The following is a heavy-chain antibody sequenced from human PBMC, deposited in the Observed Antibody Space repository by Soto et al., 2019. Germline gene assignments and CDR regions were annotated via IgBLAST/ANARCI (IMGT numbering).Heavy chain of an antibody. CDR2: ITGSGGNT. V-gene: IGHV3-23*01. CDR1: GFIFGDYV. D-gene: IGHD3-3*01. J-gene: IGHJ4*02. Sequence: GGSLRLSCAASGFIFGDYVITWVRQGPGKGLEWVSSITGSGGNTYYTDAVKGRVTISRDNSKSTVDLQMNSLRAEDTAIYYCAKDLYDFWSGYSNTPFDHWGQGTLVTVSS. CDR3: AKDLYDFWSGYSNTPFDH.